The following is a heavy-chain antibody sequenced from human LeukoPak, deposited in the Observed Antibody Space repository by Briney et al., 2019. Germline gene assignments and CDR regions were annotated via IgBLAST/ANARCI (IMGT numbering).Heavy chain of an antibody. CDR2: IKGDGSST. J-gene: IGHJ4*02. CDR3: ARDGYSFGHDFDY. D-gene: IGHD5-18*01. V-gene: IGHV3-74*01. Sequence: GGSLRLSCAASGFTFSSSAMHWVRHTPGKGLVWVSRIKGDGSSTSYADSVKGRFTISRDNAKNTLYLQMNSLRAEDTAVYYCARDGYSFGHDFDYWGQGTLVTVSS. CDR1: GFTFSSSA.